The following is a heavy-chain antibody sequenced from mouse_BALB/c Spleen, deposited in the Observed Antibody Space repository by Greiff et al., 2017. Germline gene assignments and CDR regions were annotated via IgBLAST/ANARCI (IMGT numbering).Heavy chain of an antibody. CDR3: ARVPYGYDVDWFAY. CDR1: GFNIKDTY. V-gene: IGHV14-3*02. CDR2: IDPANGNT. Sequence: EVQGVESGAELVKPGASVKLSCTASGFNIKDTYMHWVKQRPEQGLEWIGRIDPANGNTKYDPKFQGKATITADTSSNTAYLQLSSLTSEDTAVYYCARVPYGYDVDWFAYWGQGTLVTVSA. D-gene: IGHD2-2*01. J-gene: IGHJ3*01.